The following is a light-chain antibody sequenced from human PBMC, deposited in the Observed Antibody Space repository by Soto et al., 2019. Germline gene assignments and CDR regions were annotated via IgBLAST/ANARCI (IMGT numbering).Light chain of an antibody. Sequence: QSALAQPASVSGSPAQSITISCTGTSSDVGGYNYISWYQHHPGKAPKLIIYEVSYRPSGVSNRFSGSKSGNTASLTVSGLLPEDEADYYCASYAGGNKVFGTGTKVTVL. V-gene: IGLV2-14*01. J-gene: IGLJ1*01. CDR2: EVS. CDR3: ASYAGGNKV. CDR1: SSDVGGYNY.